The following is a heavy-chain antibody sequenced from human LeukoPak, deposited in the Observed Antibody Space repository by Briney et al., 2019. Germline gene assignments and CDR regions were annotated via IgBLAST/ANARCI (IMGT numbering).Heavy chain of an antibody. J-gene: IGHJ5*02. D-gene: IGHD3-22*01. CDR1: GGSFSGYY. V-gene: IGHV4-34*01. CDR2: INHSGST. CDR3: ASTRDYYNSSGYYRSLDWFDP. Sequence: SETLSLTCAVYGGSFSGYYWSWIRQPPGKVLEWSGEINHSGSTNYNPSLKSRVTISVDTSKNKFSLKLSSVTDADTAVYYCASTRDYYNSSGYYRSLDWFDPWGQGTLVTVYS.